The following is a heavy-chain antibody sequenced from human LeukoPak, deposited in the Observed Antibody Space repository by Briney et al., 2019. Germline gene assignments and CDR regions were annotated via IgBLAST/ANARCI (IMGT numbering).Heavy chain of an antibody. CDR2: IYSSGST. J-gene: IGHJ4*02. CDR3: ARDQDGGKYYYESSGYSH. V-gene: IGHV4-39*02. CDR1: GGSIRSSTYY. D-gene: IGHD3-22*01. Sequence: SETLSLTCTVSGGSIRSSTYYWGWIRQPPGKGLEWIGSIYSSGSTYYNPSLKSPVTVSVDTSKNQFSLNLSSVTAADTAVYYCARDQDGGKYYYESSGYSHWGQGILVTVSS.